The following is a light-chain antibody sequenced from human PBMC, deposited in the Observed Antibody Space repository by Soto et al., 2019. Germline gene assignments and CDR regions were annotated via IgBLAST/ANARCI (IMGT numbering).Light chain of an antibody. CDR1: QRISTN. CDR3: QQFET. V-gene: IGKV3D-15*01. CDR2: GAS. J-gene: IGKJ4*01. Sequence: EIVMTQSPATLSVSPGESATLSCRASQRISTNLAWYQHKRGQAPRLLIYGASTRATGIPARFSGSGSETEFTLTITSLQSEDFAVYYCQQFETFGGGTKVDIK.